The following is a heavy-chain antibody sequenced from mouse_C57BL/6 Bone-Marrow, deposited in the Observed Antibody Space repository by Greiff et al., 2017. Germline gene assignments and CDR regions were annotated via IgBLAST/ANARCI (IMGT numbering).Heavy chain of an antibody. J-gene: IGHJ3*01. D-gene: IGHD2-4*01. CDR2: ISSGSSTI. CDR1: GFTFSDYG. Sequence: EVQLVESGGGLVKPGGSLKLSCAASGFTFSDYGMHWVRQAPEKGLEWVAYISSGSSTIYYADTVKGRFTISRDNAKNTLFLQMTSLRAEDTAMYYCARDDDGWFAFWGRGTLVTVSA. V-gene: IGHV5-17*01. CDR3: ARDDDGWFAF.